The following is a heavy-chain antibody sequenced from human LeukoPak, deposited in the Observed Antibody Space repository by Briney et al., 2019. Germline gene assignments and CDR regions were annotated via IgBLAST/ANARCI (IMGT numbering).Heavy chain of an antibody. CDR3: ARDRVGSGWLLHYYYYGMDV. D-gene: IGHD6-19*01. V-gene: IGHV1-46*01. Sequence: ASVKVSCKASGYTFTSYYMHWVRQAPGQGLEWMGIINPSGCSTSYAQKFQGRVTMTRDTSTSTVYMELSSLRSEDTAVYYCARDRVGSGWLLHYYYYGMDVWGQGTTVTVSS. CDR1: GYTFTSYY. J-gene: IGHJ6*02. CDR2: INPSGCST.